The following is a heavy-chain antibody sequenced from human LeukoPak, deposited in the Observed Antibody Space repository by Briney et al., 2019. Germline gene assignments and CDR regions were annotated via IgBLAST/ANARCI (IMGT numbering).Heavy chain of an antibody. CDR3: AREGYSSSWYVDY. D-gene: IGHD6-13*01. Sequence: SETLSLTCAVSGGSISSSNWWSWVRQPPGKGLEWIGEIYHSGSTNYNPSLKSRVTVSVDKSKNQFSLKLSSVTAADTAVYYCAREGYSSSWYVDYWGQGTLVTVSS. J-gene: IGHJ4*02. CDR2: IYHSGST. V-gene: IGHV4-4*02. CDR1: GGSISSSNW.